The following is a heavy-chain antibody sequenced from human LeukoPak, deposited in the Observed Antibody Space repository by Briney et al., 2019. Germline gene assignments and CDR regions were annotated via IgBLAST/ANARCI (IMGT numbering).Heavy chain of an antibody. V-gene: IGHV3-11*01. CDR1: GFTFSDYY. D-gene: IGHD6-19*01. J-gene: IGHJ5*02. CDR3: ARDLTEQWLVRRVGWFDP. CDR2: ISSSGSTI. Sequence: GGSLRLSCAASGFTFSDYYMSWIRQAPGKGLEWVSYISSSGSTIYYADSVKGRFTISRDNAKNSLYLQMNSLRAEDTAVYYCARDLTEQWLVRRVGWFDPWGQGTLVTVSS.